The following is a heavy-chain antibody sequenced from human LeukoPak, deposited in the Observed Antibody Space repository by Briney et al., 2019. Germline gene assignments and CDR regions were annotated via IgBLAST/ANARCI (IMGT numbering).Heavy chain of an antibody. CDR3: ARGPWDY. CDR1: GFTFSTYT. V-gene: IGHV3-48*04. J-gene: IGHJ4*01. Sequence: PGGSLRLSCAASGFTFSTYTMNWVRQAPGKGLEWLSYISSSSTTIYYADSVKGRFTISRDSAKNSLYLQMNSLRAEDTAVYYCARGPWDYWGLGTLVTVSS. CDR2: ISSSSTTI.